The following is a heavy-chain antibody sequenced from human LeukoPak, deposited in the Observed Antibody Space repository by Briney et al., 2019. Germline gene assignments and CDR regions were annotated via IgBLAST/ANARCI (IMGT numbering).Heavy chain of an antibody. V-gene: IGHV3-53*01. J-gene: IGHJ4*02. CDR3: ARGGGQAAAGLDY. D-gene: IGHD6-13*01. Sequence: GGSLRLSCAASGFTFSSNYMSGVRHAPGKGRECVSGIYSGGSTYYADSVKGRFTISRDNSKNTLYLQMNSLRAEDTAVYYCARGGGQAAAGLDYWGQGTLVTVSS. CDR2: IYSGGST. CDR1: GFTFSSNY.